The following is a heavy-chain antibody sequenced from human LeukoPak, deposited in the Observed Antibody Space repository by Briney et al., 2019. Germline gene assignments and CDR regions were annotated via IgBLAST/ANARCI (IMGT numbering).Heavy chain of an antibody. CDR3: ARDDAPSSGWSDDY. J-gene: IGHJ4*02. V-gene: IGHV3-11*04. D-gene: IGHD6-19*01. CDR1: GFTFSDFY. CDR2: ISSSSSTI. Sequence: GGSLRLSCAASGFTFSDFYMSWIRQAPGKGLEWVSYISSSSSTIYYADSVKGRFTISRDNAKNSLYLQMNSLRAEDTAVYYCARDDAPSSGWSDDYWGQGTLVTVSS.